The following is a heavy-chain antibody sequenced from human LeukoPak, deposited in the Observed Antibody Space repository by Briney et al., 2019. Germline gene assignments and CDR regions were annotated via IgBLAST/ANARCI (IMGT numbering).Heavy chain of an antibody. Sequence: GGALRLSCAASGFSFSSYSMYWACHGPGKGLEWVAVISFDGINKYYADSVKGRFTISSENSKTTLYLQMTSLRAEDTAVYYCAKVFGPKTREVIIAYFDYWGQGPLVTVSS. D-gene: IGHD3-10*01. CDR3: AKVFGPKTREVIIAYFDY. V-gene: IGHV3-30*18. J-gene: IGHJ4*02. CDR1: GFSFSSYS. CDR2: ISFDGINK.